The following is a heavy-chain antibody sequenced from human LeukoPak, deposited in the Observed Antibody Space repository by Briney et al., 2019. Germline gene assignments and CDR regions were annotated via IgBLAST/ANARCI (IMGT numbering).Heavy chain of an antibody. J-gene: IGHJ4*02. Sequence: ASVKVSCKVSGYTLTELSMHWVRQAPGKGLEWMGGFDPEDGETIYAQKFQGRVTTTEDTSTDTAYMELSSLRSEDTAVYYCATRSSSWYLHFDYWGQGTLVTVSS. V-gene: IGHV1-24*01. CDR1: GYTLTELS. D-gene: IGHD6-13*01. CDR2: FDPEDGET. CDR3: ATRSSSWYLHFDY.